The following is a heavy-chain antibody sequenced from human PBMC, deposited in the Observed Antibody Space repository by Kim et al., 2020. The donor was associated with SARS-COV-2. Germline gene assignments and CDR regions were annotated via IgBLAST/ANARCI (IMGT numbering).Heavy chain of an antibody. V-gene: IGHV3-23*01. CDR1: GFIFSNYA. D-gene: IGHD1-1*01. CDR3: AKDGDNGLDH. CDR2: ISDSGGRT. J-gene: IGHJ4*02. Sequence: GGSLRLSCIASGFIFSNYAMSWVRQPPRKGLEWVSYISDSGGRTYYADSVKGRFTISRDSSRNTLYLQMNSLRAEDTATYYCAKDGDNGLDHWGQGTLVT.